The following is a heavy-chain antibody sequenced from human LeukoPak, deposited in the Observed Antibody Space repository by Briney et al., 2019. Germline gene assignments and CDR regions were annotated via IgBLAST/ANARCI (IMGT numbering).Heavy chain of an antibody. CDR2: ISAYNGNT. Sequence: HGASVMVSCKASGYTFTSYGISWVRQAPGQGLEWMGWISAYNGNTNYAQKLQGRVTMTTDTSTSTAYMELRSLRSDDTAVYYCARDQGILWFGELGYWGQGTLVTVSS. CDR3: ARDQGILWFGELGY. D-gene: IGHD3-10*01. J-gene: IGHJ4*02. V-gene: IGHV1-18*01. CDR1: GYTFTSYG.